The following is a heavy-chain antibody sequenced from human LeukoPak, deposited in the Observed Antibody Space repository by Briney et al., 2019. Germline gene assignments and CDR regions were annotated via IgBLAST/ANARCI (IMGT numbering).Heavy chain of an antibody. D-gene: IGHD2-15*01. V-gene: IGHV4-59*01. Sequence: PSETLSLTCTVSGGSISSYQWSWIRQPPGKGLEWIGYIYYSGSTNYNPSLKSRVTISVDTSKNQFSLKLSSVTAADTAVYYCARAPGAALDWSQGTLVTVSS. CDR1: GGSISSYQ. J-gene: IGHJ4*02. CDR2: IYYSGST. CDR3: ARAPGAALD.